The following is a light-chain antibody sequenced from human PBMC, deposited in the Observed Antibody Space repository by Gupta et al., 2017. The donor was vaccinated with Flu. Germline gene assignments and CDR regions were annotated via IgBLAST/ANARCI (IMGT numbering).Light chain of an antibody. CDR2: EDS. CDR1: ALPKKY. J-gene: IGLJ3*02. Sequence: SYELTQPPSVSVSPWQTARLACSGDALPKKYAYWYQQKSGQDPVLVIYEDSKRPSGIPERFSGSSSGTMATLIISGAQLEDEADYYCYSADSSGNDWVFGGGTKLTVL. V-gene: IGLV3-10*01. CDR3: YSADSSGNDWV.